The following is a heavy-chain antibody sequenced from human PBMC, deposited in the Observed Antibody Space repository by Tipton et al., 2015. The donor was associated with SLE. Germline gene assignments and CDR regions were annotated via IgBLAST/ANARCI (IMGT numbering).Heavy chain of an antibody. V-gene: IGHV4-59*01. CDR1: GGSISSYY. CDR3: ARGREWNWSPYYMDV. D-gene: IGHD1-1*01. Sequence: LRLSCTISGGSISSYYWSWIRQPPGRGLEWIGYIFYTGSTNYNPSLKSRVTMSVDTSRDQFSLTLNSVTAADTGIYYCARGREWNWSPYYMDVWGKGTTVTVSS. J-gene: IGHJ6*03. CDR2: IFYTGST.